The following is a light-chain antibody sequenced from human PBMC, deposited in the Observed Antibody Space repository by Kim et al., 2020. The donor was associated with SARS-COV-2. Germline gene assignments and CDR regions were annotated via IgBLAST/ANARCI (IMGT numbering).Light chain of an antibody. V-gene: IGLV2-11*01. Sequence: GQSVTNSCTGTSSDVGGYNYVSWYQQHPGKAPKLMIYEVSKRPSGVPDRFSGSKSGNTASLTISGLQAEDEADYYCCSYAGSYTWVFGTGTKVTVL. CDR1: SSDVGGYNY. CDR2: EVS. CDR3: CSYAGSYTWV. J-gene: IGLJ1*01.